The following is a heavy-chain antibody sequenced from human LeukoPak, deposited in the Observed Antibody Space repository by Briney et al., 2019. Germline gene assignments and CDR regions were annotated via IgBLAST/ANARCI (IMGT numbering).Heavy chain of an antibody. J-gene: IGHJ4*02. CDR1: GGTFISYA. Sequence: ASVKVSCKASGGTFISYAISWVRQAPGQGREWMGGIIPILGIANYAQKFQGRVTITADKSTSTAYMELSSLRSEDTAVYYCARDYPDLDYYDSSGPYYFDYWGQGTLVTVSS. CDR2: IIPILGIA. D-gene: IGHD3-22*01. CDR3: ARDYPDLDYYDSSGPYYFDY. V-gene: IGHV1-69*04.